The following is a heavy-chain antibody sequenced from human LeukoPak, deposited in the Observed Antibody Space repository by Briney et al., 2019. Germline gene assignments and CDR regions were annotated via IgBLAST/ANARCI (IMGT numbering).Heavy chain of an antibody. J-gene: IGHJ3*02. CDR1: GFTFSSYS. D-gene: IGHD5-12*01. CDR3: ARDLRPFSGYDNLAFDI. V-gene: IGHV3-21*06. Sequence: GGSLRLSCAASGFTFSSYSMNWVRQAPGKGLEWVSSISSSSSYIYYADPVKGRFTISRDNAKNSLYLQMNSLRAEDTAVYYCARDLRPFSGYDNLAFDIWGQGTMVTVSS. CDR2: ISSSSSYI.